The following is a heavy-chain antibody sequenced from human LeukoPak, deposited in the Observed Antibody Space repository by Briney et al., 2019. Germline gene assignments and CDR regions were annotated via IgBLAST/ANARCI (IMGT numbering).Heavy chain of an antibody. CDR3: ARSRPKVIAVADNAFDI. V-gene: IGHV4-28*01. Sequence: PSDTLSLTCAVSGYSISSSNWWGWIRQPPGKGLEWIGYIYYSGSTYYNPSLKSRVTMSVDTSKNQFSLKLSSVTAVDTAVYYCARSRPKVIAVADNAFDIWGQGTMVTVSS. D-gene: IGHD6-19*01. J-gene: IGHJ3*02. CDR1: GYSISSSNW. CDR2: IYYSGST.